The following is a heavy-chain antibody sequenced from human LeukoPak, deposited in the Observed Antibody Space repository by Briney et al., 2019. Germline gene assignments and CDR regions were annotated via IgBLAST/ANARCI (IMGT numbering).Heavy chain of an antibody. V-gene: IGHV3-30*03. CDR3: ARGVDSAIDW. Sequence: GGSLRLSCAASGFTFSSYGMHWVRQAPGKGLEWVAVISYDGSNKYYADSVKGRFTISRDNSKNTLYLQMNSLRGDDTALYYCARGVDSAIDWWGQGTLVTVSS. J-gene: IGHJ4*02. CDR2: ISYDGSNK. CDR1: GFTFSSYG. D-gene: IGHD3-9*01.